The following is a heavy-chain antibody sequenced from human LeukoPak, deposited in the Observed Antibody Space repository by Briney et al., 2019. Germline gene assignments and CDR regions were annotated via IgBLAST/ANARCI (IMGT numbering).Heavy chain of an antibody. D-gene: IGHD1-26*01. Sequence: GGSLRLSCAASGFTFSSYAMSWVRQAPGKGLEWVAYISGGGIGTYYVDAVKGRFTISRDNSKNTMYVQMNSLRDDDTAVYFCARGSRGGTHLPSARFNYWGQGTTVTVSS. CDR2: ISGGGIGT. V-gene: IGHV3-23*01. CDR1: GFTFSSYA. CDR3: ARGSRGGTHLPSARFNY. J-gene: IGHJ4*02.